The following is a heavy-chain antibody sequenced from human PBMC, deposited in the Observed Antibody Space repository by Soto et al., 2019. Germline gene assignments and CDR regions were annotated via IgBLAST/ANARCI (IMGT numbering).Heavy chain of an antibody. D-gene: IGHD2-21*02. CDR3: ARMGYGTTYTGGYCLFDS. CDR2: IYSSGTT. J-gene: IGHJ5*01. V-gene: IGHV4-4*07. CDR1: GGSISSYY. Sequence: PSATLSLTCTVSGGSISSYYWNWIRQPAGKGLEWIGRIYSSGTTNYNPSLKSRVTMSVDTSKNQFSLKLNSVTAADTAVYYCARMGYGTTYTGGYCLFDSWGQGTLVTVSS.